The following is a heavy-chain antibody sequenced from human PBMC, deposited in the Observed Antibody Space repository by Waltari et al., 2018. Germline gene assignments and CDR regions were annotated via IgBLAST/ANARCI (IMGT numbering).Heavy chain of an antibody. J-gene: IGHJ4*02. CDR3: ASSLYGNYTQIWGRVFDY. CDR1: GFTFRSYA. D-gene: IGHD4-17*01. Sequence: VQLLESGGGLVQSGGSLRLSCAASGFTFRSYAMNWVRQAPGKGLEWFSVISGSGGSTDYADSVKGRFTISRDNSKNTLYRQMNNLRVEDTAVYYCASSLYGNYTQIWGRVFDYWGQGTLVTVSS. V-gene: IGHV3-23*01. CDR2: ISGSGGST.